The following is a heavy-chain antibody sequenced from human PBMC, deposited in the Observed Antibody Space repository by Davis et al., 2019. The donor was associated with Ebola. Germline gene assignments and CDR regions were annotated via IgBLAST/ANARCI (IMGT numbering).Heavy chain of an antibody. CDR1: GYTFTGYY. CDR2: IIPIFGTA. CDR3: ARDSFRELPV. J-gene: IGHJ6*02. D-gene: IGHD3-10*01. V-gene: IGHV1-18*04. Sequence: ASVKVSCKASGYTFTGYYMHWVRQAPGQGLEWMGGIIPIFGTANYAQKLQGRVTMTTDTSTSTAYMELRSLRSDDTAVYYCARDSFRELPVWGQGTTVTVSS.